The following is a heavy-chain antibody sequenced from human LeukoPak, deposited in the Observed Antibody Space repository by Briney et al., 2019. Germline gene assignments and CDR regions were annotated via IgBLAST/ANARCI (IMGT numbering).Heavy chain of an antibody. J-gene: IGHJ4*02. Sequence: SETLSLTCTVSGGSISSSSYYWGWIRQPPGKGLEWIGSIYYSGSTYYNPSPKSRVTISVDTSKNQFSLKLSSVTAADTAVYYCARLKGGSPRGYWGQGTLVTVSS. CDR3: ARLKGGSPRGY. CDR2: IYYSGST. CDR1: GGSISSSSYY. D-gene: IGHD3-16*01. V-gene: IGHV4-39*01.